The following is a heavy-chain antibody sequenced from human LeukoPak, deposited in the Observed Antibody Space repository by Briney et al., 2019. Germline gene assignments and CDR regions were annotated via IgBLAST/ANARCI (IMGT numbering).Heavy chain of an antibody. CDR3: ARVRSTYYYGSGMFGKFDP. D-gene: IGHD3-10*01. Sequence: PSETLSLTCTVSGGSISSYYWSWIRQPPGKGLEWIGYIYYSGSTNYNPSLKSRVTISVDRSKNQFSLKLSSVTAADTAVYYCARVRSTYYYGSGMFGKFDPWGQGTLVTVSS. J-gene: IGHJ5*02. CDR1: GGSISSYY. V-gene: IGHV4-59*12. CDR2: IYYSGST.